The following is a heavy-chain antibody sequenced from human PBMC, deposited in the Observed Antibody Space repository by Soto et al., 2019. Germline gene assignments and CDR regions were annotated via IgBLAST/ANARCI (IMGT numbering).Heavy chain of an antibody. J-gene: IGHJ2*01. CDR1: GFTFDDYA. Sequence: EVQLVESGGGLVQPGRSLRLSCAASGFTFDDYAMHWVRQAPGKGLEWVSGISWNSGSIDYADSVKGRFTISRDNAKHSLYLQMNGLTAEYTPCYYCAKDMYPIPPAAPFYLWGRGTLVTLSS. D-gene: IGHD2-2*02. V-gene: IGHV3-9*01. CDR2: ISWNSGSI. CDR3: AKDMYPIPPAAPFYL.